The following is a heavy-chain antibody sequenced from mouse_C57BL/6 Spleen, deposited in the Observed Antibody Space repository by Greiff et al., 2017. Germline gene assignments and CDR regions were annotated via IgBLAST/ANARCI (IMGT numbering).Heavy chain of an antibody. CDR3: AREEAHYYGNWAIDY. D-gene: IGHD1-1*01. CDR2: IDPNSGGT. Sequence: QVQLQQPGAELVKPGASVKLSCKASGYTFTSYWMPWVKQRPGRGLEWIGKIDPNSGGTKYNEKFKSKATLTVDKPSSTAYMQLSSLTSEDSAVYYCAREEAHYYGNWAIDYWGQGASVTVSS. CDR1: GYTFTSYW. J-gene: IGHJ4*01. V-gene: IGHV1-72*01.